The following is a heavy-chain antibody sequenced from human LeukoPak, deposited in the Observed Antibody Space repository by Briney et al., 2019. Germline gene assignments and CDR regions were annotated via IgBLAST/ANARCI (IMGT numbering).Heavy chain of an antibody. CDR2: IRYDGSNK. D-gene: IGHD6-19*01. V-gene: IGHV3-30*02. CDR1: GFTFSSYG. J-gene: IGHJ5*02. Sequence: GGSLRLSCAASGFTFSSYGMHWVRQAPGKGLEWVAFIRYDGSNKYYADSVRGRLTISRDNSKNTLYLQMNSLRAEDTAVYYCAKDPSSGWSSFDPWGQGTLVTVSS. CDR3: AKDPSSGWSSFDP.